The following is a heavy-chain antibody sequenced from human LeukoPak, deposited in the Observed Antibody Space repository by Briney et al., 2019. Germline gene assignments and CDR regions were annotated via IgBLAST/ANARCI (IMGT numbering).Heavy chain of an antibody. Sequence: GGALRLACSASRLACSSFAMHWVGQAGGRGREYFSAIISNGGNTYYADSVKGRFTISRDNSKNTLYLQMSSLRAEDTAVYYCVKLITTIPYDAFDIWGQGTMVTVSS. CDR3: VKLITTIPYDAFDI. CDR1: RLACSSFA. D-gene: IGHD4-11*01. CDR2: IISNGGNT. J-gene: IGHJ3*02. V-gene: IGHV3-64D*06.